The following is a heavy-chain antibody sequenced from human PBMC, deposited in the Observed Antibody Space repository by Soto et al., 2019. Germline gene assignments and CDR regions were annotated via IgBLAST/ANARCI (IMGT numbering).Heavy chain of an antibody. D-gene: IGHD1-26*01. CDR2: ISAYNGNT. CDR3: ARGDRKGYFDY. J-gene: IGHJ4*02. V-gene: IGHV1-18*01. CDR1: GYTFTSYG. Sequence: QVQLVQSGAEVKKPGASVKVSCKASGYTFTSYGIHWVRQAPGQGLEWMGWISAYNGNTNYAQKLQGRVTMTTDTSTGKVYMELRSLRSTDASVYSCARGDRKGYFDYWGQGTLVTVSS.